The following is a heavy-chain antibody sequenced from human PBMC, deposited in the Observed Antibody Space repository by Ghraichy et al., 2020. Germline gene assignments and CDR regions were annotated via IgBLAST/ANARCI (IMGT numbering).Heavy chain of an antibody. CDR1: GFTFSTYV. CDR3: ATWIGHHFDY. V-gene: IGHV3-23*01. J-gene: IGHJ4*02. Sequence: GGSLRLSCAASGFTFSTYVMNWVRQVPGKGLKWVSTINSSGGNTHYADSVKGRFTISRDNSRNTLYLQMNGLRAEDTAVYYCATWIGHHFDYWGQGTLVTVSS. D-gene: IGHD5-12*01. CDR2: INSSGGNT.